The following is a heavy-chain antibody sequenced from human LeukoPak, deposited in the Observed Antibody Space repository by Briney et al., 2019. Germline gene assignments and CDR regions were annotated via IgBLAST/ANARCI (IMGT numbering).Heavy chain of an antibody. D-gene: IGHD1-26*01. V-gene: IGHV3-30*18. Sequence: GRSLRLSCAASGFTFSSYGMHWVRQAPGKGLEWVAVISYDGSNKYYADSVKGRFTISRDNSKNTLYLQMNSPRAEDTAVYYCAKDRDSGSYRGTFDYWGQGTLVTVSS. CDR3: AKDRDSGSYRGTFDY. CDR2: ISYDGSNK. CDR1: GFTFSSYG. J-gene: IGHJ4*02.